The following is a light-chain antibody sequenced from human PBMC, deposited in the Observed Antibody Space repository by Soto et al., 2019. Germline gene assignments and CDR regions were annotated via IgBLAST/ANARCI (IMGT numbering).Light chain of an antibody. V-gene: IGKV3-11*01. Sequence: EIVLTQSPATLSLSPGERATLSCRASQSVNSYLAWYQQKPGQAPRLLIYDASNRATGIPARFSGSGSGTDFTLTISSLEPEEFAVYYCQQRSNWPITFGQGTRLEIK. CDR3: QQRSNWPIT. CDR1: QSVNSY. J-gene: IGKJ5*01. CDR2: DAS.